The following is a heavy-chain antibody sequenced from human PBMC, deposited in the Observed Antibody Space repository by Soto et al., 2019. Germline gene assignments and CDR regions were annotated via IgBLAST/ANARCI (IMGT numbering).Heavy chain of an antibody. V-gene: IGHV4-34*01. Sequence: SETLSLTCAVYGGSFSGYYWSWIRQPPGKGLEWIGEINHSGSTNYNPSLKSRVTISVDTSKNQFSLKLSSVTAADTAVYYCARVVGSSSVYYYYYGMDVWGQGTTVTVS. CDR1: GGSFSGYY. CDR3: ARVVGSSSVYYYYYGMDV. D-gene: IGHD6-6*01. CDR2: INHSGST. J-gene: IGHJ6*02.